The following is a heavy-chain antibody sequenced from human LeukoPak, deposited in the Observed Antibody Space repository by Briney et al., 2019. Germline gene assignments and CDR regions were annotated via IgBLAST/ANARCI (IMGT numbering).Heavy chain of an antibody. D-gene: IGHD3-3*01. J-gene: IGHJ6*03. Sequence: ASVKVSCKASGYTFTSYGISWVRQAPGQGLEWMGWISAYNGNTNYAQKLQGRVTMTTDTSTSTAYMELRSLRSDDTAVYYCARAVEVTISGVVISGRNYMDVWGKGTTVTVSS. CDR3: ARAVEVTISGVVISGRNYMDV. V-gene: IGHV1-18*01. CDR2: ISAYNGNT. CDR1: GYTFTSYG.